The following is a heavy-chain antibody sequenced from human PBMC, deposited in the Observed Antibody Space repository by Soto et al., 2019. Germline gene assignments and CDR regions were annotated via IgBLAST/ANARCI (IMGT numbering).Heavy chain of an antibody. CDR2: IIPIFGTA. Sequence: ASVKVSCKASGGTFSSYAISLVRQAPGQGLEWMGGIIPIFGTANYAQKFQGRVTITADESTSTAYMELSSLRSEDTAVYYCARGGTIFGVVINYYYGMDVWGQGTTVTAP. CDR3: ARGGTIFGVVINYYYGMDV. CDR1: GGTFSSYA. J-gene: IGHJ6*02. V-gene: IGHV1-69*13. D-gene: IGHD3-3*01.